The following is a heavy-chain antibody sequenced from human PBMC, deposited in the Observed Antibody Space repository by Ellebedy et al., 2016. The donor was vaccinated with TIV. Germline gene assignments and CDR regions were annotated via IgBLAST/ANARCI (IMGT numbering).Heavy chain of an antibody. CDR1: GFTFSSYS. D-gene: IGHD5-18*01. Sequence: GESLKISXAASGFTFSSYSMNWVRQAPGKGLEWVSYIGGTGSAIYYADSVKGRFTISRDDSKSTLYLEMNSLRAEDTAVYYCAKDMQLSYWGQGTLVTVSS. V-gene: IGHV3-48*01. J-gene: IGHJ4*02. CDR3: AKDMQLSY. CDR2: IGGTGSAI.